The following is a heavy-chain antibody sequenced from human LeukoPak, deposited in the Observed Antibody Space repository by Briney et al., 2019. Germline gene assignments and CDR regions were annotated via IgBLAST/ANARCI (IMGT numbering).Heavy chain of an antibody. CDR3: AKAHAPGAIVVVVAAGGNAFDI. Sequence: PGGSLRLSCAASGFTFDDYAMHWVRQAPGKGLEWVSGISWNSGSIGYADSVKGRFTISRDNAKNSLYLQMNSLRAEDTALYYCAKAHAPGAIVVVVAAGGNAFDIWGQGTMVTVSS. CDR2: ISWNSGSI. J-gene: IGHJ3*02. D-gene: IGHD2-15*01. V-gene: IGHV3-9*01. CDR1: GFTFDDYA.